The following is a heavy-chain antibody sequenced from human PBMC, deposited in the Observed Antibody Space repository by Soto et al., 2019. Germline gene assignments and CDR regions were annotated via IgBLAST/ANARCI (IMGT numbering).Heavy chain of an antibody. CDR1: GFTFSSYA. J-gene: IGHJ6*02. CDR2: ISYGGSNK. CDR3: ARDGVVITSSYYYYGMDV. D-gene: IGHD3-3*01. Sequence: PGGSLRLSCAASGFTFSSYAMHWVRQAPGKGLEWVAVISYGGSNKYYADSVKGRFTISRDNSKNTLYLQMNSLRAEDTAVYYCARDGVVITSSYYYYGMDVWGQGTTVTVSS. V-gene: IGHV3-30-3*01.